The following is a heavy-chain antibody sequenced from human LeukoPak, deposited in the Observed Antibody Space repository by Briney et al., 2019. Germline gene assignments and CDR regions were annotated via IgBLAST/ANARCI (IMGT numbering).Heavy chain of an antibody. V-gene: IGHV4-59*01. J-gene: IGHJ5*02. CDR1: GASIRSYY. Sequence: SETLFLTCSVFGASIRSYYWNWIRQRPGKGLEWIGYISNSGSTTYNPSLKSRVTISVDTSKNQFSLSLTPVTAADTAVFYCAKGYSRASPLDPWGQGTLVTVSS. CDR2: ISNSGST. CDR3: AKGYSRASPLDP. D-gene: IGHD6-13*01.